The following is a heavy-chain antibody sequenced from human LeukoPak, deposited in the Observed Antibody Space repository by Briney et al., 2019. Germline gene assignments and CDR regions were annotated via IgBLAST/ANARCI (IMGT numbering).Heavy chain of an antibody. V-gene: IGHV3-7*03. J-gene: IGHJ4*02. CDR2: IKQDETEK. CDR3: ARGPNSNWSGLDF. CDR1: GFTFSNFW. Sequence: GESLRLSCTASGFTFSNFWMGWVRQAPGKGLEWVANIKQDETEKFYLGSVKGRFTIFRDNAKNSLYLQMNSLRVEDTALYYCARGPNSNWSGLDFWGQGTLLTVSS. D-gene: IGHD6-6*01.